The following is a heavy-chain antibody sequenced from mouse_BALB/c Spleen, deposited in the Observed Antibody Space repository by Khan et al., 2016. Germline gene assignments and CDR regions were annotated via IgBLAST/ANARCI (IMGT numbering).Heavy chain of an antibody. CDR3: ARSPYDYDVGFAY. Sequence: VQLKESGAELVKPGASVKLSCTASGFNIKDTYMHWVKQRPEQGLEWLGRIDPANGNTKYDPKFQGKATITADTSSNTAYLQLSSLTSEDTAVYYYARSPYDYDVGFAYWGQGTLVTVSA. CDR2: IDPANGNT. CDR1: GFNIKDTY. V-gene: IGHV14-3*02. D-gene: IGHD2-4*01. J-gene: IGHJ3*01.